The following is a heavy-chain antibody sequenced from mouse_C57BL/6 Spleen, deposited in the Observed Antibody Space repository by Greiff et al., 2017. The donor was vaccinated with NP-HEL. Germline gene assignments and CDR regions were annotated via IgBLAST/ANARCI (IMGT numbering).Heavy chain of an antibody. CDR2: IDPSDSET. Sequence: VQLQQSGAELVRPGSSVKLSCKASGYTFTSYWMHWVKQRPIQGLEWIGNIDPSDSETHYNQKFKDKATLTVDKSSSTAYMQLSSLTSEDSAVYYCARANLLLYLFAYWGQGTLVTVSA. CDR3: ARANLLLYLFAY. CDR1: GYTFTSYW. J-gene: IGHJ3*01. D-gene: IGHD1-1*01. V-gene: IGHV1-52*01.